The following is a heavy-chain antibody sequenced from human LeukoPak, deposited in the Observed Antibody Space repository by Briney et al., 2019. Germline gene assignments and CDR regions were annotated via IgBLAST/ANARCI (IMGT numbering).Heavy chain of an antibody. V-gene: IGHV4-38-2*02. Sequence: SETLSLTCTVSGYSISSGYYWGWIRQPPGKGLEWIGSIYHSGSTYYNPSLKSRVTISVDTSKNQFSLKLSSVTAADTAVYYCARAGVAGRESDYWGQGTLVTVSS. CDR2: IYHSGST. J-gene: IGHJ4*02. CDR1: GYSISSGYY. D-gene: IGHD6-19*01. CDR3: ARAGVAGRESDY.